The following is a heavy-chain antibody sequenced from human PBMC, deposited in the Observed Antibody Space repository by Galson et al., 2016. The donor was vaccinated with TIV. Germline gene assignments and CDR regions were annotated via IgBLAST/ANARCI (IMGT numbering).Heavy chain of an antibody. D-gene: IGHD3-22*01. J-gene: IGHJ5*02. CDR2: IYSSGGT. CDR1: GDSIINGTYY. V-gene: IGHV4-61*02. Sequence: LSLTCTVSGDSIINGTYYWNWIRQASGKGLEWIGRIYSSGGTKYNPSLNSRVTISMDTSKNQFSLKLSSVTAADTAVYYCSKYDRSSFWFDPWGQGTPVTVTS. CDR3: SKYDRSSFWFDP.